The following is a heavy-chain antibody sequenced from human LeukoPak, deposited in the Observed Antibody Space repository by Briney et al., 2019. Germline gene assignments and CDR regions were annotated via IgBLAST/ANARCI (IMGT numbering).Heavy chain of an antibody. Sequence: GGSLRLSCTASGFTFGDYAMSWFRQAPGKGLEWVSAISGSGHSTYYADSVKGRFTISRDNSKNTLYLQMNSLKAEDTAEYYCAKDGANNYEYYFDFWGQGTLVTVSS. CDR2: ISGSGHST. CDR3: AKDGANNYEYYFDF. D-gene: IGHD5-24*01. CDR1: GFTFGDYA. V-gene: IGHV3-23*01. J-gene: IGHJ4*02.